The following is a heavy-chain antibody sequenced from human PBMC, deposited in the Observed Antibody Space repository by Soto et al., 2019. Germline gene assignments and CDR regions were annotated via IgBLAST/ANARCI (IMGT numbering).Heavy chain of an antibody. Sequence: GESLKISCKGSGYSFTSYWIGWVRQMPGKGLEWMGIIYPGDSDTRYSPSFQGQVTISADKSISTAYLQWSSLKASDTAMYYCARGGVGYCTNGVCYYYGMDVWGQGTTVTVSS. J-gene: IGHJ6*02. CDR1: GYSFTSYW. V-gene: IGHV5-51*01. CDR2: IYPGDSDT. CDR3: ARGGVGYCTNGVCYYYGMDV. D-gene: IGHD2-8*01.